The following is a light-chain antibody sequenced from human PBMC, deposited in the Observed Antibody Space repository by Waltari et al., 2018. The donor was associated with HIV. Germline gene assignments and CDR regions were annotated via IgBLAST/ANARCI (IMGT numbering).Light chain of an antibody. CDR2: EVT. J-gene: IGLJ2*01. Sequence: QSALTQPASVSGPPGQSLTLSCDLTDHESVSWYHLHPGKAPNSLIYEVTNRPSGLSNRFSGSKSGNTATLTISGLQPEDEADYFCTSYISGTSPVFGRGTRVTVL. CDR3: TSYISGTSPV. V-gene: IGLV2-14*01. CDR1: DLTDHES.